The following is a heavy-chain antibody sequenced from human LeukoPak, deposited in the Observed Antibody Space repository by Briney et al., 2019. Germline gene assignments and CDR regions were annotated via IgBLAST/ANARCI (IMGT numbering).Heavy chain of an antibody. V-gene: IGHV1-18*01. CDR1: GYTFTSYG. Sequence: ASVKVSCKASGYTFTSYGISRVRQAPGQGLEWMGWISAYNGNTNYAQKFQGRVTMTEDTSTDTAYMELSSLRSEDTAVYYCATDFGHYYDSSGYSPRLGYWGQGTLVTVSS. CDR2: ISAYNGNT. J-gene: IGHJ4*02. CDR3: ATDFGHYYDSSGYSPRLGY. D-gene: IGHD3-22*01.